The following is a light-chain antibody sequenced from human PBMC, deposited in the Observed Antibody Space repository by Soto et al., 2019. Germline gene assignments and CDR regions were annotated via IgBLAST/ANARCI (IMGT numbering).Light chain of an antibody. CDR3: QQYYSALFT. V-gene: IGKV4-1*01. J-gene: IGKJ3*01. CDR2: WAS. CDR1: QSVLYTSNNKNY. Sequence: DIVMTQSPDSLAVSLGERATINCKSSQSVLYTSNNKNYLAWYQQKPGQPPKLLISWASTRESGVPERFSGSGSGTDFTLAISSLQAEDVAVYYCQQYYSALFTFGPGTKVDIK.